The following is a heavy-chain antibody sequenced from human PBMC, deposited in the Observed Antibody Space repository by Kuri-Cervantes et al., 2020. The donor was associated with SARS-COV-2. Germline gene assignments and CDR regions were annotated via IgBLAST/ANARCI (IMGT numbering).Heavy chain of an antibody. Sequence: GESLKISCAASGFTFSNFGMHWVRQTPGKGLEWVAIISYNGRNRYFADSVKGRLTVSRDNSKNTVYLQMNNLRAEDTAVYYCARDAGEHLVQFFMDVWGQGTAVTVLL. D-gene: IGHD6-6*01. J-gene: IGHJ6*02. CDR3: ARDAGEHLVQFFMDV. CDR1: GFTFSNFG. CDR2: ISYNGRNR. V-gene: IGHV3-30*03.